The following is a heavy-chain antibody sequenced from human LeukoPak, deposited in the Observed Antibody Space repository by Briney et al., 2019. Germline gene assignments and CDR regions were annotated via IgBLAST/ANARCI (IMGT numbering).Heavy chain of an antibody. J-gene: IGHJ4*02. CDR2: VSFEGSNK. CDR1: GFTFSRYG. CDR3: AKDMGYYYGSGSYPPENDY. V-gene: IGHV3-30*18. D-gene: IGHD3-10*01. Sequence: GGSLRLSCAASGFTFSRYGMHWVRQAPGKGLEWVAVVSFEGSNKYYADSVKGRFSISRDNSKNTLSLQMNSLRAEDTAVYYCAKDMGYYYGSGSYPPENDYWGQGTLVTVSS.